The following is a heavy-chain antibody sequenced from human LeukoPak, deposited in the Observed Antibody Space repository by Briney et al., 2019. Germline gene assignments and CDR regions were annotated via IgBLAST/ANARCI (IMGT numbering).Heavy chain of an antibody. CDR2: INHSGST. CDR1: GGSISSSSYY. Sequence: PSETLSLTCTVSGGSISSSSYYWGWIRQPPGKGLEWIGEINHSGSTNYNPSLKSRVTISVDTSKNQFSLKLSSVTAADTAVYYCARDGGRDSGSYYEDYWGQGTLVTVSS. V-gene: IGHV4-39*07. J-gene: IGHJ4*02. CDR3: ARDGGRDSGSYYEDY. D-gene: IGHD1-26*01.